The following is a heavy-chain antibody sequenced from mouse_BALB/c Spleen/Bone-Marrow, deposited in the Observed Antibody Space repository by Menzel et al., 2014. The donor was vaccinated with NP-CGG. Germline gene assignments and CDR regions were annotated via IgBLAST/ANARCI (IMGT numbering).Heavy chain of an antibody. CDR2: ISNLAYSI. CDR1: GFTFSDYG. Sequence: EVMLVESGGGLVQTGGSRKLSCAASGFTFSDYGMAWVRQAPGKGPEWVAFISNLAYSISYADTVTGRFTISRENVKNTLYLEMSSPRSEDTAMYCCARDLDGTGVFDYWGQGTTLTVSS. J-gene: IGHJ2*01. V-gene: IGHV5-15*02. D-gene: IGHD4-1*01. CDR3: ARDLDGTGVFDY.